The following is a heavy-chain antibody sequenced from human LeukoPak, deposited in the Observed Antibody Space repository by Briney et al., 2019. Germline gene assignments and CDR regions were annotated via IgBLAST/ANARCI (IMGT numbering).Heavy chain of an antibody. CDR1: GGSISGYY. J-gene: IGHJ4*02. CDR2: IYYSVST. D-gene: IGHD3-22*01. V-gene: IGHV4-59*01. Sequence: SETLSLTCTFCGGSISGYYWSWILQPPGRGLEWIRDIYYSVSTNYNPSLKSQVAISVDTSKNQFSLKLSSVTAADTAVYYCARDRGYYDSSGLINWGQGTLDTVTS. CDR3: ARDRGYYDSSGLIN.